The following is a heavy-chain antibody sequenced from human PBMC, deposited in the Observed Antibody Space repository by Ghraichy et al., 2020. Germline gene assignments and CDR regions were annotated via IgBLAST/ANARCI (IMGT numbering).Heavy chain of an antibody. J-gene: IGHJ2*01. D-gene: IGHD3-3*01. CDR2: ISSSGGET. CDR3: VKLGVSGLGYFDL. V-gene: IGHV3-23*01. Sequence: EWVSSISSSGGETYYGDSVRGRFTVFRDNSKNTLYLQMNRLTVEDTAVFYCVKLGVSGLGYFDLWVRGTLVRVSS.